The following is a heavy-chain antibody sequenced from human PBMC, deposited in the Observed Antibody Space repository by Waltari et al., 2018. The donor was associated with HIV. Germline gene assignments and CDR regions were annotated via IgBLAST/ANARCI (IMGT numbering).Heavy chain of an antibody. CDR2: INPSGGST. CDR3: ARPLSPLRFLEWSTLDY. D-gene: IGHD3-3*01. CDR1: GYTFTSYS. V-gene: IGHV1-46*01. Sequence: QVQLVQSGAEVKKPGASVKVSCKASGYTFTSYSMHWVRQAPGQGLEWMGIINPSGGSTSYAQKFQGRVTMTRDTSTSTVYMELSSLRSEDTAVYYCARPLSPLRFLEWSTLDYWGQGTLVTVSS. J-gene: IGHJ4*02.